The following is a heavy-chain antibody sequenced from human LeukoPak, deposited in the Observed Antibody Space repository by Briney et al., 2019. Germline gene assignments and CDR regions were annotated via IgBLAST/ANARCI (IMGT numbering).Heavy chain of an antibody. CDR1: GFTFSSYA. CDR3: ARDYFRSSGY. Sequence: RGSLRLSCAASGFTFSSYAMSWVRQAPGKGLEWVSAISGSGGSTYYADSVKGRFTISRDNAKNTLYLQMNSLRAEDAAIYYCARDYFRSSGYWGQGTLVTVSS. D-gene: IGHD2/OR15-2a*01. V-gene: IGHV3-23*01. CDR2: ISGSGGST. J-gene: IGHJ4*02.